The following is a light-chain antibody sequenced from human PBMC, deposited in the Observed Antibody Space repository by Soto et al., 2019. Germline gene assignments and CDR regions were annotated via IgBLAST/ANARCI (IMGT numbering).Light chain of an antibody. CDR1: SGSIASNY. CDR3: QSYDTTNHGV. V-gene: IGLV6-57*03. CDR2: EDY. J-gene: IGLJ3*02. Sequence: LTQPASVSGSPGQSVTISCTRSSGSIASNYVQWYQQRPGSAPTTVIYEDYLRPSGVPDRFSGSIDSSSNSASLTISGLKTEDEADYYCQSYDTTNHGVFGGGTKLTVL.